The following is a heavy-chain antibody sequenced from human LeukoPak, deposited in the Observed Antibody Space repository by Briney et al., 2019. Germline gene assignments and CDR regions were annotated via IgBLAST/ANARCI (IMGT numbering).Heavy chain of an antibody. V-gene: IGHV3-48*01. D-gene: IGHD3-10*01. CDR2: ISSASNTI. J-gene: IGHJ5*02. CDR1: GFSSSTYA. CDR3: ARDGWFGDYNWFDP. Sequence: GGSLRLSCATSGFSSSTYAMSWVRQAPGKGLEWVSYISSASNTIYYADSVKGRFTISRDNAKNSLYLQMNSLRAEDTAMYYCARDGWFGDYNWFDPWGQGTLVTVSS.